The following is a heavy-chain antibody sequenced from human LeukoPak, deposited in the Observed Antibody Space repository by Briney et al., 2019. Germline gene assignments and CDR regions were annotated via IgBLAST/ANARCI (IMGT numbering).Heavy chain of an antibody. CDR3: ASQVVVAARGGWFDP. V-gene: IGHV4-30-4*08. Sequence: SETLSLTCTVSGGSISSSSYYWGWIRQPPGKGLEWIGYIYYSGSTYYNPSLKSRVTISVDTSKNQFSLKLSSVTAADTAVYYCASQVVVAARGGWFDPWGQGTLVTVSS. D-gene: IGHD2-15*01. J-gene: IGHJ5*02. CDR2: IYYSGST. CDR1: GGSISSSSYY.